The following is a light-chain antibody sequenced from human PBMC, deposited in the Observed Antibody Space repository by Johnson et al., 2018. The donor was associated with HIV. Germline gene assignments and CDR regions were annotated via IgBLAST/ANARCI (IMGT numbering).Light chain of an antibody. CDR2: DNN. V-gene: IGLV1-51*01. CDR3: GTWDSSLSAGV. J-gene: IGLJ1*01. Sequence: QPALTQPPSVSAAPGQKVTISCSGSSSNIGNNYVSWYQQLPGTAPKLLIYDNNKRPSGIPARFSGSKSGTSATLGITGLQTGDEADYYCGTWDSSLSAGVFGTATKVTVL. CDR1: SSNIGNNY.